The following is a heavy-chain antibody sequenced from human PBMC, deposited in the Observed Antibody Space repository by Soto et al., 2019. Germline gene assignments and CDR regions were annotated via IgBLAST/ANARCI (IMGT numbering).Heavy chain of an antibody. Sequence: EVQLLESGGGLVQPGGSLRLSCAASGFTFSSYAMSWVRQAPGKGLEWVSAISGSGGSTYYADSVKGRFTISRDNSKNTLYLQMDSLRAEDTAVYYCAKDTSPYSSGYDFDYWGQGTLVTVSS. CDR1: GFTFSSYA. D-gene: IGHD6-19*01. J-gene: IGHJ4*02. CDR2: ISGSGGST. CDR3: AKDTSPYSSGYDFDY. V-gene: IGHV3-23*01.